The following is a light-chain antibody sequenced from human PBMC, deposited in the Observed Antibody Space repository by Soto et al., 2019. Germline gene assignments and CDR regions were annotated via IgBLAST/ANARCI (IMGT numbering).Light chain of an antibody. CDR2: KAS. Sequence: DIQMTQSPSTLSASVGDRVTITCRASQSISSWLAWYQQKPGKAPKLLIYKASSLQSGDPSRFSGSGSGTEFTLTISSLQPDDFATYYCQQYNGYFSWTFGQGTTVEIK. V-gene: IGKV1-5*03. J-gene: IGKJ1*01. CDR3: QQYNGYFSWT. CDR1: QSISSW.